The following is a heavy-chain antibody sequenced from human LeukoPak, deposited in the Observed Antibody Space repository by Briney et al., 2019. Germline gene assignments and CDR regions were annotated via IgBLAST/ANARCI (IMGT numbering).Heavy chain of an antibody. CDR2: IWYDGSNK. CDR3: ARDRSMSGWYIDL. V-gene: IGHV3-33*08. Sequence: GGSLRLSCAASGFTVSDNYISWVRQAPGKGLEWVAVIWYDGSNKYYPDSVQGRFTISRDNSKNTLYLQVNSLRAEDTAVYYCARDRSMSGWYIDLWGRGTLVTVSS. J-gene: IGHJ2*01. CDR1: GFTVSDNY. D-gene: IGHD2/OR15-2a*01.